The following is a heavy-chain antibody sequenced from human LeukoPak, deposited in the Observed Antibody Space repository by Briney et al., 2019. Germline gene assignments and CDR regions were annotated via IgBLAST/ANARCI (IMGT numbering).Heavy chain of an antibody. J-gene: IGHJ4*02. V-gene: IGHV3-23*01. D-gene: IGHD3-22*01. CDR3: AQDAFYDSSGYYSPFAY. CDR1: GFTFRRYA. Sequence: GGSVRLSCAAWGFTFRRYAMICVRPAPGKGGEGVSAISGSGGSTYYADSVKGRFTISRDNSKNTLYLQMNSLRAEDTAVYYCAQDAFYDSSGYYSPFAYWGQGTLVTASS. CDR2: ISGSGGST.